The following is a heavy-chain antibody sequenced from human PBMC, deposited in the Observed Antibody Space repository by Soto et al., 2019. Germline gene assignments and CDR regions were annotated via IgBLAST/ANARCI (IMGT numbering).Heavy chain of an antibody. CDR1: GYCVSSGDD. CDR3: ARASGGNSGRGPWSDP. Sequence: HSGTLALRSAVCGYCVSSGDDGGWIRQPPGRGLEWIGSISHSGTTYYNPSLRSRVTISIDTSNNQFSLKLSSVTAADTAVYYCARASGGNSGRGPWSDPSGQGTLVTVPS. J-gene: IGHJ5*02. V-gene: IGHV4-38-2*01. CDR2: ISHSGTT. D-gene: IGHD3-10*01.